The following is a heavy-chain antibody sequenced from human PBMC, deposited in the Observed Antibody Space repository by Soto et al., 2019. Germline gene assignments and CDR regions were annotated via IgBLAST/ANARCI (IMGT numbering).Heavy chain of an antibody. CDR1: GFTFASYA. CDR2: ISGSGGNT. CDR3: AKGLSIAAAGTFDY. D-gene: IGHD6-13*01. V-gene: IGHV3-23*01. Sequence: LRLSCAASGFTFASYAMSWVRQAPGKGLEWVSGISGSGGNTYNADSVKGRFPISRDNSKNTLYLDMISLRAEDTAVYYCAKGLSIAAAGTFDYWGQGTLVTVSS. J-gene: IGHJ4*02.